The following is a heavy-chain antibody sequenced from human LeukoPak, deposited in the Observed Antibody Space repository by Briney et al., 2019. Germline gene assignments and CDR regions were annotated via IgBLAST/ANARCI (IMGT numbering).Heavy chain of an antibody. CDR2: IRYDGSNE. Sequence: GGSLRLSCAASGFTFSSYGMHWVRQAPGKGLEWVAFIRYDGSNEYYADSVKGRFTISRDNSKNTLYLQMNSLRAEDTAVYYCAKYGAYCSSTSCYRGYYYYYMDVWGKGTTVTVSS. V-gene: IGHV3-30*02. CDR3: AKYGAYCSSTSCYRGYYYYYMDV. CDR1: GFTFSSYG. J-gene: IGHJ6*03. D-gene: IGHD2-2*02.